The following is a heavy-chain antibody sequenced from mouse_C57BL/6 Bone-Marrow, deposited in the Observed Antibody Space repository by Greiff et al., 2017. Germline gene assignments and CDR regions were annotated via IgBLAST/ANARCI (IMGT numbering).Heavy chain of an antibody. Sequence: DVQLQESGGGLVKPGGSLKLSCAASGFTFSSYAMSWVRQTPEKRLEWVATISDGGSYTYYPDNVKGRFTISRDNAKNNLYLQMSHLKSEDTAMYYCARDRRGLRRGFAYWGQGTLVTVSA. V-gene: IGHV5-4*01. D-gene: IGHD2-4*01. CDR2: ISDGGSYT. CDR3: ARDRRGLRRGFAY. J-gene: IGHJ3*01. CDR1: GFTFSSYA.